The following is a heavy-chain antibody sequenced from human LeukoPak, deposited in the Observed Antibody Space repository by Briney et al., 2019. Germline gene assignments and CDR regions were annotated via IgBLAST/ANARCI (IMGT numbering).Heavy chain of an antibody. D-gene: IGHD3-9*01. V-gene: IGHV3-7*01. Sequence: PGGSLRLSCAASGFTFSSYWMSWVRQAPGKGLEWVANIKQDGSEKYYVDSVKGRFTISRDNAKNSLYLQMNSLRAEDTAVYFCAKDVILTGYRYFDYWGQGTLVTVSS. CDR3: AKDVILTGYRYFDY. CDR2: IKQDGSEK. J-gene: IGHJ4*02. CDR1: GFTFSSYW.